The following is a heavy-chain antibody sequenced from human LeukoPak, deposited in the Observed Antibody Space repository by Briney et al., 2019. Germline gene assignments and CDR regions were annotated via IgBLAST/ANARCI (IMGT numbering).Heavy chain of an antibody. CDR3: ESGQTSITATFDY. V-gene: IGHV3-21*01. J-gene: IGHJ4*02. Sequence: GSLRLSCAASGFTFSSYSMNWVRQAPGKGPEWVSYISSSSSYIYYADSVKGRFTISRDNAKNSLYLQMNSLRAEDTAVYYCESGQTSITATFDYWGQGTLVTVSS. CDR2: ISSSSSYI. CDR1: GFTFSSYS. D-gene: IGHD1-7*01.